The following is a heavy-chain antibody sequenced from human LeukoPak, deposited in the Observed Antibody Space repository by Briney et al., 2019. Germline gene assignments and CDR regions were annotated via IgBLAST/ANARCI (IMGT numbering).Heavy chain of an antibody. CDR1: GFTFSSYA. CDR3: AKSVASAVTTNPYFDY. CDR2: ISGSGDGT. J-gene: IGHJ4*02. Sequence: GGSLRLSCAASGFTFSSYAMSWVRQAPGKGLEWVSAISGSGDGTYYADSVKGRFTISRDNSKNTLYLQMSGLRAEDTAVYYCAKSVASAVTTNPYFDYWGQGTLVTVSS. D-gene: IGHD4-17*01. V-gene: IGHV3-23*01.